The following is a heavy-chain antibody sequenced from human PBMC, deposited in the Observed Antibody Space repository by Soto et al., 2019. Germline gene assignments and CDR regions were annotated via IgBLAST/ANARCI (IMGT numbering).Heavy chain of an antibody. CDR2: ISYGGANN. CDR1: GFTFNSHA. J-gene: IGHJ4*02. CDR3: ARGPRSCSYTSCYTIDY. V-gene: IGHV3-30*03. Sequence: QVQLVESGGGVVQPGRPLGLTCAVSGFTFNSHAMHWVRQAPGKGLEWLAVISYGGANNYYADSVKGRFTISRDNSQNTLFLQMNSLRPEDTAVYYCARGPRSCSYTSCYTIDYWGQGTLVTVSS. D-gene: IGHD2-2*02.